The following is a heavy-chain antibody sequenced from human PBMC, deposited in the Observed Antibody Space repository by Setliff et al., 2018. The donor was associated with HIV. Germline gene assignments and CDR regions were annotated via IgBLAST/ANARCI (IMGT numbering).Heavy chain of an antibody. Sequence: KPSETLSLTCTVSGGSIRTGAYYWGWIRQPPGKGLEWIGYIYYSGNTYFNPALKSRITMSVDTSEDQFSLKLSSVTAADTAVYYCARVVVERATIFDFWGPGTLVTVSS. CDR2: IYYSGNT. J-gene: IGHJ4*02. V-gene: IGHV4-30-4*08. CDR3: ARVVVERATIFDF. CDR1: GGSIRTGAYY. D-gene: IGHD5-12*01.